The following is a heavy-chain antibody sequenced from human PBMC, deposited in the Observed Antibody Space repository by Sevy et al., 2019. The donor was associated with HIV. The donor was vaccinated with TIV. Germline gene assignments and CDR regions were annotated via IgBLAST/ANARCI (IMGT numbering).Heavy chain of an antibody. CDR2: IWNDGTNK. Sequence: GGSLRLSCAASGFTFSNFGMHWVRQAPGKGLEWVAVIWNDGTNKYYADSVKGRFTISRDNSRNTLYLLMNSLRAEETAVYYCARDYESTFGGAPDAFEIWGQGTLVTVSS. CDR1: GFTFSNFG. V-gene: IGHV3-33*01. D-gene: IGHD3-16*01. CDR3: ARDYESTFGGAPDAFEI. J-gene: IGHJ3*02.